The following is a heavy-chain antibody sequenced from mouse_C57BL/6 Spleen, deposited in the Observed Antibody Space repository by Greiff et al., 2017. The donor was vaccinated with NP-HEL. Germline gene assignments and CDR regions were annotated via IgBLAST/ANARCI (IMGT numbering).Heavy chain of an antibody. Sequence: EVKLVESEGGLVQPGSSMKLSCTASGFTFSDYYMAWVRQVPEKGLEWVANINYDGSSTYYLDSLKSRFIISRDNAKNILYLQMSSLKSEDTATYYCARTGVTTVVATGYFDYWGQGTTLTVSS. V-gene: IGHV5-16*01. J-gene: IGHJ2*01. D-gene: IGHD1-1*01. CDR3: ARTGVTTVVATGYFDY. CDR1: GFTFSDYY. CDR2: INYDGSST.